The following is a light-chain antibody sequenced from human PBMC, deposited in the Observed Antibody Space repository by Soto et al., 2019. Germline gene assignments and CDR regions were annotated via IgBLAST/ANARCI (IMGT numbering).Light chain of an antibody. Sequence: AIQLTQSPSSLSASVGDRVTITCRASEAISSALAWYQQKPGKAPKLLISDASSLESVVPLRFSGSGSWTDFTVTIISLQPQDFASYYCKQFKNYPITFGQGTRVEIE. CDR2: DAS. CDR3: KQFKNYPIT. J-gene: IGKJ5*01. CDR1: EAISSA. V-gene: IGKV1D-13*01.